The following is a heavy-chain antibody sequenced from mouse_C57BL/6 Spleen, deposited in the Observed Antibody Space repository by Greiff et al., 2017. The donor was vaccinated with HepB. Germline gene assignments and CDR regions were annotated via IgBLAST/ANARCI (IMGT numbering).Heavy chain of an antibody. D-gene: IGHD1-1*01. CDR3: ARDPYYYGSSPYAMDY. Sequence: VQLQHPGAELVKPGASVKLSCKASGYTFTSYWMQWVKQRPGQGLEWIGEIDPSDSYTNYNQKFKGKATLTVDTSSSTAYMQLSSLTSEDSAVYYCARDPYYYGSSPYAMDYWGQGTSVTVSS. V-gene: IGHV1-50*01. CDR2: IDPSDSYT. CDR1: GYTFTSYW. J-gene: IGHJ4*01.